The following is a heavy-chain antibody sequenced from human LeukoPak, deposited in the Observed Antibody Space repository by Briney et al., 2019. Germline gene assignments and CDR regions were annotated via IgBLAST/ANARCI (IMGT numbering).Heavy chain of an antibody. CDR3: ARGVGGYNSRPRYNWFDP. CDR1: GGSSSGYY. J-gene: IGHJ5*02. V-gene: IGHV4-34*01. D-gene: IGHD6-13*01. Sequence: SEPLSLTCAVYGGSSSGYYWSWVRQPPGKGLEWIAEINHSGSTNYNPSLRSRVTVYVDTSKNQFSLKLSSVTAADTAVYYCARGVGGYNSRPRYNWFDPWGQGTLVTVSS. CDR2: INHSGST.